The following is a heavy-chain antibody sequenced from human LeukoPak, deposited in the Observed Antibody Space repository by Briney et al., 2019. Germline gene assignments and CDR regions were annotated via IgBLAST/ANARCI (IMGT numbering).Heavy chain of an antibody. Sequence: GGSLRLSCAASGFTFSSFWMSWVRQAPGKGLEWVANVKRDGSEKYYMDSLKGRFTISRDNAKNSLYLEINSLTVEDTAVYYCAKEATDYVWGSYRPGPFDYWGQGTLVTVSS. CDR3: AKEATDYVWGSYRPGPFDY. CDR2: VKRDGSEK. J-gene: IGHJ4*02. D-gene: IGHD3-16*01. V-gene: IGHV3-7*01. CDR1: GFTFSSFW.